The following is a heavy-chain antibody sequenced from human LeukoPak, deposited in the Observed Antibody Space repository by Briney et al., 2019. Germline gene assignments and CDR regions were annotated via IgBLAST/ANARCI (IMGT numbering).Heavy chain of an antibody. V-gene: IGHV4-39*01. CDR2: ISYVGQT. CDR3: ARLVYSDPNYFDY. CDR1: GGSIDNSNGYF. D-gene: IGHD1-26*01. Sequence: SETLSLTCTVSGGSIDNSNGYFWVWLRQPPGKGLEWIGSISYVGQTFYNSSLESRVTLSVDKSRNQFSLRLRSVTAADTAVFYCARLVYSDPNYFDYWGQGSLVTASS. J-gene: IGHJ4*02.